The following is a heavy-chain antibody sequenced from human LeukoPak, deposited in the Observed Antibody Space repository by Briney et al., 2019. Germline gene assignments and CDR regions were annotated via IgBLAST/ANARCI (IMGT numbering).Heavy chain of an antibody. CDR1: GYTFTSYG. J-gene: IGHJ4*02. CDR2: IIPIFGTA. Sequence: SVKVSCKASGYTFTSYGISWVRQAPGQGLEWMGGIIPIFGTANYAQKFQGRVTITADESTSTAYMELSSLRSEDTAVYYCARLSYYDSSGYYYLDYWGQGTLVTVSS. V-gene: IGHV1-69*13. D-gene: IGHD3-22*01. CDR3: ARLSYYDSSGYYYLDY.